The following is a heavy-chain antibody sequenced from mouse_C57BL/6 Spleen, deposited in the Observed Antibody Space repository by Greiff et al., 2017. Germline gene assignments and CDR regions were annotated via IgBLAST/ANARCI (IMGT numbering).Heavy chain of an antibody. CDR1: GFTFSDYY. J-gene: IGHJ2*01. V-gene: IGHV5-16*01. Sequence: EVKLVESEGGLVQPGRSMKLSCKASGFTFSDYYMAWVRQVPEKGLEWVANINYDGSSTYYLDSLKSRFIISRDKAKNILYLQMSSLKSEDTATYYCARWDLFDYWGQGTTLTVSS. D-gene: IGHD4-1*01. CDR2: INYDGSST. CDR3: ARWDLFDY.